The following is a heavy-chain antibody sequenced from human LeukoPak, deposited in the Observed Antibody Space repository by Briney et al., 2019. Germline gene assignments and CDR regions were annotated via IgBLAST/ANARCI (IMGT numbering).Heavy chain of an antibody. D-gene: IGHD1-26*01. Sequence: ASVKVSCKASGGTFSNYAISWVRQAPGQGLEWMGRFNPIFGTPNYAQKFQGRVTITTDEFTSTAYMELNSLRSADTAVYYCARISWSGSYFSAVWGQGTLVTVSS. V-gene: IGHV1-69*05. CDR1: GGTFSNYA. CDR2: FNPIFGTP. J-gene: IGHJ4*02. CDR3: ARISWSGSYFSAV.